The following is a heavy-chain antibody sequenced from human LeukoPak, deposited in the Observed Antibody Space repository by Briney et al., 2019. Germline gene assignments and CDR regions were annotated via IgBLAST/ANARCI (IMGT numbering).Heavy chain of an antibody. V-gene: IGHV1-69*13. CDR2: IIPIFGTA. Sequence: SVKVSCKASGGTFSSYAISWVRQAPGQGLEWMGGIIPIFGTANYAQRFQGRVTITADESTSTAYMELSSLRSEDTAVYYCASYYYGSGSYYWRFDYWGQGTLVTVSS. CDR3: ASYYYGSGSYYWRFDY. CDR1: GGTFSSYA. D-gene: IGHD3-10*01. J-gene: IGHJ4*02.